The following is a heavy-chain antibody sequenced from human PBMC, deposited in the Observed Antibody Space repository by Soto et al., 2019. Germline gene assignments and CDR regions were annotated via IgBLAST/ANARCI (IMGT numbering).Heavy chain of an antibody. J-gene: IGHJ6*02. V-gene: IGHV3-30*18. CDR1: GFTFSACG. CDR2: MSNDGSNK. D-gene: IGHD6-6*01. CDR3: AKGSSSVYYYYYGIDV. Sequence: PGGSLRLSCVASGFTFSACGMHWVRQAPGKGLEWVAVMSNDGSNKYYADSVKGRFTISRDNSKNMLYLQMNSLRTEDTAVYYCAKGSSSVYYYYYGIDVWGQGTTVTVSS.